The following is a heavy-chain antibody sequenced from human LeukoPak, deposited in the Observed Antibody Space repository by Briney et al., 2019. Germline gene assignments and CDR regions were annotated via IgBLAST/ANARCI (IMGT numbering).Heavy chain of an antibody. CDR3: TPYDY. J-gene: IGHJ4*02. CDR2: IKQEGREK. Sequence: PGGSLRLSCAASGFSPSSYWTSWGRHGPGKGLEWVANIKQEGREKYYVDSVKGRFTISRDNAKNSLYLQMNSLRAEDTAVFYCTPYDYWGQGTLVTVSS. V-gene: IGHV3-7*01. CDR1: GFSPSSYW.